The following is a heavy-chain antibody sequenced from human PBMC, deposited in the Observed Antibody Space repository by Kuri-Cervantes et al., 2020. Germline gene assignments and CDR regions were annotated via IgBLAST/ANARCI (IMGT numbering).Heavy chain of an antibody. V-gene: IGHV2-5*05. J-gene: IGHJ4*02. Sequence: SGPTLVKPTQTLTLTCTFSGFSLSTSGVGVGWIRQPPGKALEWLALIYWDDDKCYGPSLKSRLTITKDTSKNQVVLTMTNMDPVDTATYYCAHSRGYLWFGYFNYWGQGTLVTVSS. CDR2: IYWDDDK. D-gene: IGHD3-10*01. CDR1: GFSLSTSGVG. CDR3: AHSRGYLWFGYFNY.